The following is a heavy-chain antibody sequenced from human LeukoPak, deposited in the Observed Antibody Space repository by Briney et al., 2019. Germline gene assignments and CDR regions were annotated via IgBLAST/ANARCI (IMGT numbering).Heavy chain of an antibody. CDR1: GFSFSSYA. Sequence: PGGSLRLSCAASGFSFSSYAMSWVRQAPGKGLEWVSTISDSGGSTYYADSVKGRFTISRDNSKNTLYLQMSSLRAEDTAVYYCAKTYRMTTVTTPDYWGQGTLVTVSS. CDR3: AKTYRMTTVTTPDY. J-gene: IGHJ4*02. D-gene: IGHD4-17*01. CDR2: ISDSGGST. V-gene: IGHV3-23*01.